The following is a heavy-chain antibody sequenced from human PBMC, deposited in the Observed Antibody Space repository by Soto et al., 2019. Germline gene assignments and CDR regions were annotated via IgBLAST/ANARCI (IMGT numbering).Heavy chain of an antibody. CDR1: GGSFSGYY. J-gene: IGHJ6*02. V-gene: IGHV4-34*01. CDR2: INHSGST. D-gene: IGHD6-19*01. CDR3: ARGPRLFSSGWSTLYYYGMDV. Sequence: SETLSLTCAVYGGSFSGYYWSWIRQPPGKGLEWIGEINHSGSTNYNPSLKSRVTISVDTSKNQFSLKLSSVTAADTAVYYCARGPRLFSSGWSTLYYYGMDVWGQGTTVTVSS.